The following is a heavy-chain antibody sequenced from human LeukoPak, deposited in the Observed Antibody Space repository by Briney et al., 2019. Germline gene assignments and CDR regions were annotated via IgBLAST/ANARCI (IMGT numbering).Heavy chain of an antibody. Sequence: GASLILSCAASGFTISSYAMRCGRQAAGKRLEWVSAISGGGGSTYYADSLKGRFTISGDNSKNTLYLQMNSLRAEDTAVYYCAKDQVGGGGYSYGDIDYWGQGTLVTVSS. CDR2: ISGGGGST. V-gene: IGHV3-23*01. J-gene: IGHJ4*02. CDR3: AKDQVGGGGYSYGDIDY. CDR1: GFTISSYA. D-gene: IGHD5-18*01.